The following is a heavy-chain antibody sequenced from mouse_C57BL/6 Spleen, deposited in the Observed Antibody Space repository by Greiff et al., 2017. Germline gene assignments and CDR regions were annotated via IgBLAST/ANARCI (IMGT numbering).Heavy chain of an antibody. J-gene: IGHJ2*01. Sequence: EVQLQQSGAELVKPGASVKLSCTASGFNIKDYYMHWVKQRTEQGLEWIGRIDPEDGATKYAPKFQGKATITADKSSNTAYLQLSSLTSEDTAVYYGARDYGISYDCFDYWGQGTTRTVSA. D-gene: IGHD1-1*01. V-gene: IGHV14-2*01. CDR3: ARDYGISYDCFDY. CDR2: IDPEDGAT. CDR1: GFNIKDYY.